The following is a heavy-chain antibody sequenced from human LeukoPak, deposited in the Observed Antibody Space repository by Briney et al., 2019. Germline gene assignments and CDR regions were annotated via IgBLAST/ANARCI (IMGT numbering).Heavy chain of an antibody. CDR2: IYPRDSDT. V-gene: IGHV5-51*01. J-gene: IGHJ4*02. D-gene: IGHD5-24*01. CDR3: VRRGLGMATTDFDY. CDR1: GYSFTSNY. Sequence: GESLKISCEASGYSFTSNYIGWVRQMPGKGLEWMGFIYPRDSDTKYSPSFQGHVTISADKSINTAYLQWSSLRASDTAIYFCVRRGLGMATTDFDYWGQGTLVTVSS.